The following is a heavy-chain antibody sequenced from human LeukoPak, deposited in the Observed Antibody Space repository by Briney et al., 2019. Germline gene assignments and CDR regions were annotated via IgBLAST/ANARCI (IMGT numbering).Heavy chain of an antibody. J-gene: IGHJ6*02. CDR3: ARDPYSSTWSYGMDV. CDR1: GFTFSNYW. CDR2: IKQDGSEE. V-gene: IGHV3-7*05. D-gene: IGHD6-6*01. Sequence: GRSLRLSCAASGFTFSNYWMSWVRQAPGKGLEWVANIKQDGSEEVYVDSVKGRFTISRDNAKNSLFLQMNTLRAEDTAVYYCARDPYSSTWSYGMDVWGQGTTVTVSS.